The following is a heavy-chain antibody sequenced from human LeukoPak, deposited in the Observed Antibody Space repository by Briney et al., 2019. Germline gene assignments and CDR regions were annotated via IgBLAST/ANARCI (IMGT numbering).Heavy chain of an antibody. J-gene: IGHJ4*02. CDR1: GFTFSTYA. CDR3: AKHLSSSSRYYYDS. CDR2: FIGSGDST. V-gene: IGHV3-23*01. D-gene: IGHD6-13*01. Sequence: GGSLRLSCAASGFTFSTYAMSWVRQAPGKGLEWVSTFIGSGDSTHYADSVKGRFTISRDNSKNTLYLQVNSLRAEDTAFYYCAKHLSSSSRYYYDSWGQGTLVTVSS.